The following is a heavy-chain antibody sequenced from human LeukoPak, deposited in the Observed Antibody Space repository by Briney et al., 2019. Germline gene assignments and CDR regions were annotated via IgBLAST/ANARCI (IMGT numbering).Heavy chain of an antibody. V-gene: IGHV1-18*01. D-gene: IGHD2-2*01. CDR3: ARDRGVCSSTSCYFSDDAFDI. CDR1: GYTFTSYG. Sequence: ASVKVSCKASGYTFTSYGISWVRQAPGQGLEWMGWISAYNGNTNYAQKLQGRVTMTTDTSTSTAYMELRSLRSDDTAVYYCARDRGVCSSTSCYFSDDAFDIWGQGTMVTVSS. CDR2: ISAYNGNT. J-gene: IGHJ3*02.